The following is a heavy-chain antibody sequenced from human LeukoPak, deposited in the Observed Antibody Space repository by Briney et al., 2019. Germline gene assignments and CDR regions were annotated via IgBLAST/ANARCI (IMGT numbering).Heavy chain of an antibody. V-gene: IGHV4-38-2*02. Sequence: SETLSLTCTVSGYSISSGYYWGWIRQPPGKGLEWIGSIYHNGRTYYNPSLKSRVTISVDTSKNQFSLKLSSVTAADTAVYYCARVRPGWLQLHFDYWGQGTLVTVSS. CDR2: IYHNGRT. J-gene: IGHJ4*02. CDR3: ARVRPGWLQLHFDY. CDR1: GYSISSGYY. D-gene: IGHD5-24*01.